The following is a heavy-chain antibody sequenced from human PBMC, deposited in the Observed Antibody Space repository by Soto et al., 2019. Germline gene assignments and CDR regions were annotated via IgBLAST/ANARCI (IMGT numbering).Heavy chain of an antibody. CDR3: ARDRLGREGKVAARPSYFDY. Sequence: PGGSLSLSCAAPGFTRRGYGMHWIFPAKGKGRNIVAFIWYNGSNKYYADSVKGRFTISRDNSKNTLYLQMNSLRAEDTAVYYCARDRLGREGKVAARPSYFDYWGQGTLVTVSS. CDR2: IWYNGSNK. V-gene: IGHV3-33*01. J-gene: IGHJ4*02. CDR1: GFTRRGYG. D-gene: IGHD6-6*01.